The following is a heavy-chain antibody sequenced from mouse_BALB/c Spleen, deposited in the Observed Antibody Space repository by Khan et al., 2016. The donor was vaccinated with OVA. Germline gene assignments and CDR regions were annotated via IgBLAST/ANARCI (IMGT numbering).Heavy chain of an antibody. Sequence: QIQLVQSGPELKKPGETVKISCKASGYTFTDYSMHWVKQAPGKGLKWMGWINTETGEPTYADDFKGRFAFSLETSASTAYLQINNLKNEDTATYFCARGYDGSSPYWGQGTLVTVSA. D-gene: IGHD1-1*01. J-gene: IGHJ3*01. CDR1: GYTFTDYS. CDR3: ARGYDGSSPY. CDR2: INTETGEP. V-gene: IGHV9-2-1*01.